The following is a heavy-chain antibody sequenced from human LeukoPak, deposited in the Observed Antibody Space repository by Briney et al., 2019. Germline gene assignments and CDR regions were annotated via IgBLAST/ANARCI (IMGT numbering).Heavy chain of an antibody. D-gene: IGHD6-13*01. J-gene: IGHJ4*02. CDR1: GGTFSSYA. Sequence: SVKVSGKASGGTFSSYAISWVRQAPGQGLEWMGGIIPIFGTANYAQKFQGRVTITADKSTSTAYMELSSLRSEDTAVYYCARDAAAAGTLDFGYWGQGTLVTVSS. CDR3: ARDAAAAGTLDFGY. CDR2: IIPIFGTA. V-gene: IGHV1-69*06.